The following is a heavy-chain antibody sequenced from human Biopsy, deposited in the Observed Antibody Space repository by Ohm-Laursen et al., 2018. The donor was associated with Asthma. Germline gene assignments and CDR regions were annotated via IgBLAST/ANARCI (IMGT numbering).Heavy chain of an antibody. Sequence: RLSCAASGFAVIRDHMFWVRPAPGKGLEWGSVIYSGGTSHTADSVRGRFTISRDYSKNTLYLQMHSLRAEDTAVYYCARGDSSNWSHYYFDYWGQGTLVTVSS. V-gene: IGHV3-53*01. CDR2: IYSGGTS. CDR1: GFAVIRDH. D-gene: IGHD3-22*01. J-gene: IGHJ4*02. CDR3: ARGDSSNWSHYYFDY.